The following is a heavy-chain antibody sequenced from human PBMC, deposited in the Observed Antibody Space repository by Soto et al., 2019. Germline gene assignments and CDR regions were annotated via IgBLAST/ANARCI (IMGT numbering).Heavy chain of an antibody. CDR2: ISTNGDST. J-gene: IGHJ4*02. V-gene: IGHV3-64*01. D-gene: IGHD6-13*01. CDR1: GFTFGSYP. CDR3: AREGMSRPRWVFDY. Sequence: EVQLVESGGGLVQPGGSLRLSCAASGFTFGSYPMHWVRQAPGKGLEYVSAISTNGDSTFYANSVKGRFTISRDNSKNTLYLQMGSLRADDMGVYYCAREGMSRPRWVFDYWGQGPLVTASS.